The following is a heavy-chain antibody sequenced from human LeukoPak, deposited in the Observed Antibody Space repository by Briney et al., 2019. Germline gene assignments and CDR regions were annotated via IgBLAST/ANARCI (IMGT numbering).Heavy chain of an antibody. D-gene: IGHD2/OR15-2a*01. V-gene: IGHV4-59*08. CDR1: GGSISSFY. CDR2: IYYSGST. J-gene: IGHJ4*02. CDR3: AGHHPRNTVDF. Sequence: PSETLSLTCTVSGGSISSFYWSWIRQPPGKGLEWIGYIYYSGSTNYNPSLKSRVTISLDTSKNQFSLKLSSVTAADTAVYYCAGHHPRNTVDFWGQGTLVTVSS.